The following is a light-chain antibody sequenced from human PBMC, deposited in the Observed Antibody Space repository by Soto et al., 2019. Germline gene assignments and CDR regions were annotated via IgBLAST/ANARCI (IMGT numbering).Light chain of an antibody. CDR3: MQGSHWPWT. V-gene: IGKV2-30*01. Sequence: DAVLTQSPLSLPVTLGQPASISCRSSQSLVYTDGSTSLSWFQLRPGQSPRRLIYQVSNRDAGVPDRFKGSGSGTDFTLKISRVEAEDVGDYYCMQGSHWPWTLGQGTKVEI. CDR1: QSLVYTDGSTS. J-gene: IGKJ1*01. CDR2: QVS.